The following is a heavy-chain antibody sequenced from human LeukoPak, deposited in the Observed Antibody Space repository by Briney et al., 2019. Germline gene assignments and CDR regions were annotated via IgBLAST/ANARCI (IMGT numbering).Heavy chain of an antibody. CDR1: GYSFSTYW. CDR2: IYPGDSDT. CDR3: ARGVVVVRSFDY. V-gene: IGHV5-51*01. J-gene: IGHJ4*02. Sequence: GESLKISCQGSGYSFSTYWITWVRQMPGKGLEWMGIIYPGDSDTRYSPSFQGQVTISADKSISTAYLQWSSLKASDTAMYYCARGVVVVRSFDYWGQGTLVTVSS. D-gene: IGHD3-22*01.